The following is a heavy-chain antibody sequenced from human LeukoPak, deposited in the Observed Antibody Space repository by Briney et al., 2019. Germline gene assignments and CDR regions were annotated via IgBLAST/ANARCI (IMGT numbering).Heavy chain of an antibody. Sequence: ASVKVSCKASGYTFTGYYMHWVQQAPGQGLEWMGWINPNSGGTNYAQKFQGRVTMTRDTSISTAYMELSRLRSDDTAVYYCARDYYDSSGYYYVLDYWGQGTLVTVSS. D-gene: IGHD3-22*01. J-gene: IGHJ4*02. CDR1: GYTFTGYY. CDR3: ARDYYDSSGYYYVLDY. V-gene: IGHV1-2*02. CDR2: INPNSGGT.